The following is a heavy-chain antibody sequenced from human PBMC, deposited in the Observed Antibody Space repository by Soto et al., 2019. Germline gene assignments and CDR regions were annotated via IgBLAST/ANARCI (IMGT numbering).Heavy chain of an antibody. Sequence: QVQLVQSGAEEKKPGASVKVSCKASGYTLTSHDMHWVRQAPGQRLEWMGWINAGNDNTQFSQNFQGRVTITRDTSASTVYMELSGLRSEDTAVYYCARYNCDAPSYYGMDVWGQGTTVTVSS. CDR1: GYTLTSHD. J-gene: IGHJ6*02. CDR3: ARYNCDAPSYYGMDV. V-gene: IGHV1-3*05. CDR2: INAGNDNT. D-gene: IGHD1-1*01.